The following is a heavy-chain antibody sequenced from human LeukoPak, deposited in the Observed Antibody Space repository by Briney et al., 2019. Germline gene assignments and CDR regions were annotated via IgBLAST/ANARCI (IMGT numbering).Heavy chain of an antibody. D-gene: IGHD3-22*01. CDR1: GYSFSTYS. J-gene: IGHJ4*02. Sequence: PGGSLRLSCAASGYSFSTYSRNWVRQAPGKGLEWVSFISTGSSYIYYADSVKGRFTISRDNAKKSLYLQMNSLRAEDTAVYFCARSFYDSSGYPNFDYWGQGTLVTVSS. CDR3: ARSFYDSSGYPNFDY. V-gene: IGHV3-21*01. CDR2: ISTGSSYI.